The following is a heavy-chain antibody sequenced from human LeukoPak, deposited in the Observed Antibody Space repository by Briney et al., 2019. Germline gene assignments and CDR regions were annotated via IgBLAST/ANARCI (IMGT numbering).Heavy chain of an antibody. CDR2: ISYDGSNK. V-gene: IGHV3-30*03. Sequence: GRSLRLSCAASGFTFSSYGMHWVRQAPGKGLEWVAVISYDGSNKYYADSVKGRFTISRDNSKNTLYLQMNSLRAEDTAVYYCAADYGGNSGTDYWGQGTLVTVSS. D-gene: IGHD4-23*01. CDR1: GFTFSSYG. J-gene: IGHJ4*02. CDR3: AADYGGNSGTDY.